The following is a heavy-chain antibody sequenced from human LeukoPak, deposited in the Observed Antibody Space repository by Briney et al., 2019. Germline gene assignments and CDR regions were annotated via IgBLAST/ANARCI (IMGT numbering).Heavy chain of an antibody. V-gene: IGHV4-30-4*08. CDR3: AREWVVPAAIPLFDP. Sequence: SETLSLTCTVSGGSISSGDYYWSWIRQPPGKGLEWIGYIYYSGSTYYNPSLKSRVTISVDTSKNQFSLKLSSVTAADTAVYYCAREWVVPAAIPLFDPWGQGTLVTVSS. J-gene: IGHJ5*02. D-gene: IGHD2-2*01. CDR2: IYYSGST. CDR1: GGSISSGDYY.